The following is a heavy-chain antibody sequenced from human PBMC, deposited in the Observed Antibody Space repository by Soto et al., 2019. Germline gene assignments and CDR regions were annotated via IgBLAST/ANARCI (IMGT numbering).Heavy chain of an antibody. V-gene: IGHV3-23*01. CDR2: ISGSGGST. CDR3: AKDQGGITMVRGVIIGDAFDI. CDR1: GFTFSSYA. D-gene: IGHD3-10*01. Sequence: PGGSLRLSCAASGFTFSSYAMSWVRQAPGKGLEWVSAISGSGGSTYYADSVKGRFTISRDNSKNTPYLQMNSLRAEDTAVYYCAKDQGGITMVRGVIIGDAFDIWGQGTMVTVSS. J-gene: IGHJ3*02.